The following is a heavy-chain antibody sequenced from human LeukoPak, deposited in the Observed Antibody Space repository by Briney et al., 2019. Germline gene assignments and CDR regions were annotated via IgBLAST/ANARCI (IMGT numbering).Heavy chain of an antibody. J-gene: IGHJ4*02. CDR3: ARGNYDFWSGYPFDY. D-gene: IGHD3-3*01. Sequence: ASVKVSCKASGYTFTGYYMHWVRQAPGQGLEWMGWINPNSGGTNYAQKFQGRVTMTRDTSISTAYMELGRLRSDDTAVYYCARGNYDFWSGYPFDYWGQGTLVTVSS. CDR1: GYTFTGYY. CDR2: INPNSGGT. V-gene: IGHV1-2*02.